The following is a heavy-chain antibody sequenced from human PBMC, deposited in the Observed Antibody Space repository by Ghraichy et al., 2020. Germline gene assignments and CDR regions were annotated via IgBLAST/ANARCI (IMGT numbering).Heavy chain of an antibody. D-gene: IGHD2-21*02. CDR2: MNPNSGNT. CDR3: ARRRAYCGGDCHPYYFDY. Sequence: ASVKVSCKASGYTFTSYDINWVRQATGQGLEWMGWMNPNSGNTGYAKKFQGRVTITRNTSISTAYMELSSLRSEDTAVYYCARRRAYCGGDCHPYYFDYWGQGTLFTVSS. V-gene: IGHV1-8*03. CDR1: GYTFTSYD. J-gene: IGHJ4*02.